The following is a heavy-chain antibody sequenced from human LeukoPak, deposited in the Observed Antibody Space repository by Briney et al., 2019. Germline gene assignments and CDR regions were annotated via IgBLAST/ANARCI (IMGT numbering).Heavy chain of an antibody. J-gene: IGHJ4*02. Sequence: GGSLRLSCAASGFTFSSYAMSWVRQAPGKGLEWVSAISGSGGSTYYADSVKGRFTISRDNSKNTLYLQMNSLRVEDTAVYYCAKDLYGGNSGGSDYWGQGTLVTVSS. CDR2: ISGSGGST. CDR1: GFTFSSYA. CDR3: AKDLYGGNSGGSDY. V-gene: IGHV3-23*01. D-gene: IGHD4-23*01.